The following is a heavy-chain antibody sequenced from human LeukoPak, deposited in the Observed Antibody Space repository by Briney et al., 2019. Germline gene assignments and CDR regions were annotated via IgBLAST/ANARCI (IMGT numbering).Heavy chain of an antibody. CDR2: FDPEDGET. D-gene: IGHD2/OR15-2a*01. CDR3: ATARSIPYFHWYFDL. CDR1: GYTLTELS. J-gene: IGHJ2*01. Sequence: ASVKVSCKVSGYTLTELSMHWVRQAPGKGLEWMGGFDPEDGETIYAQKFQGRVTMTEDTSTDTAYMELSSLRSEDTAVYYCATARSIPYFHWYFDLWGRGTLVTVSS. V-gene: IGHV1-24*01.